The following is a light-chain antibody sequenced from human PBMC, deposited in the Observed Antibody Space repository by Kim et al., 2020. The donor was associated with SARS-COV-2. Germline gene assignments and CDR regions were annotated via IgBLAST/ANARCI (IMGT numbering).Light chain of an antibody. J-gene: IGLJ3*02. CDR1: SGHSRNA. V-gene: IGLV4-69*01. CDR3: QTWDTGIHV. Sequence: QLVLTQSPSASASLGASVKLTCTLSSGHSRNAIACHQQQPERGPRYLMKLNSDGSHTKGDGVPDRCSGSSSGAERYLTISSLQSEDEADCYCQTWDTGIHVFGGGTQLTVL. CDR2: LNSDGSH.